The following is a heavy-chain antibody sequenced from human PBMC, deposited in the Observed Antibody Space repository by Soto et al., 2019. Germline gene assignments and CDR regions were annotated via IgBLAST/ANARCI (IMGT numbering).Heavy chain of an antibody. CDR3: ARRLWPPERRFDP. CDR2: IHPNSGNT. J-gene: IGHJ5*02. D-gene: IGHD2-21*01. CDR1: GYTFTNYG. V-gene: IGHV1-8*01. Sequence: QVQLVQSGAEVKKPGASVRVSCKASGYTFTNYGINWVRQATGQGLEWMGWIHPNSGNTDFAQRFRGRITMTRNTSTSTVYMEIRSMTSEDTAVYYCARRLWPPERRFDPWGQGTLITVSS.